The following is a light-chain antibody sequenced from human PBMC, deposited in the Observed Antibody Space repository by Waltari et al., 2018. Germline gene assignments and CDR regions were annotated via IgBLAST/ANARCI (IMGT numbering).Light chain of an antibody. CDR1: QGVRTY. CDR3: QQRSDWPLT. J-gene: IGKJ4*01. V-gene: IGKV3D-11*01. CDR2: DAS. Sequence: EIVLTQSPATLSLSPGERATLSCRASQGVRTYLGWYQPKPGQAPRLLIFDASSRATGFPARFSATGSGTDFTLTISSLEPEDFATYYCQQRSDWPLTFGGGTKVELK.